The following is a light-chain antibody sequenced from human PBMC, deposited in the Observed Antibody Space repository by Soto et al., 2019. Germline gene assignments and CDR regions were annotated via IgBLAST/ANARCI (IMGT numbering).Light chain of an antibody. CDR3: AGWDDSMNHYV. Sequence: QSVLTQPPSASGTPGQRVTISCSGSSSNIGSRTVNWYQQLPGTAPKLLIYVNTQRPSGVPDRFSGSKSGTSASLAISGLQSEDEADYYCAGWDDSMNHYVFGTGIKLTVL. CDR2: VNT. J-gene: IGLJ1*01. V-gene: IGLV1-44*01. CDR1: SSNIGSRT.